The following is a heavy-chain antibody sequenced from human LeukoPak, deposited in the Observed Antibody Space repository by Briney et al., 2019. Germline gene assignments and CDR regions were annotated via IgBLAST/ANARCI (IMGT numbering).Heavy chain of an antibody. Sequence: SETLSLTCTMSGGGDSITDYYWSWIRQPPGKGLEWLGYVYHRGSTDYSPSLKSRLIISLDTSKSQFSLRLSSVTAADTAVYYCARGDYVWGSNRLGWFDPWGQGTQVTVSS. CDR3: ARGDYVWGSNRLGWFDP. V-gene: IGHV4-59*01. D-gene: IGHD3-16*02. J-gene: IGHJ5*02. CDR1: GGGDSITDYY. CDR2: VYHRGST.